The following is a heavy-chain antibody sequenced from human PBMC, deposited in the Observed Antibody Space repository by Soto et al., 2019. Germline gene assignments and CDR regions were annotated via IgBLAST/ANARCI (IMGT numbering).Heavy chain of an antibody. D-gene: IGHD4-17*01. CDR2: IYYSGST. J-gene: IGHJ4*02. CDR3: ARDGPVTTFDY. CDR1: GGSISSGDYY. V-gene: IGHV4-30-4*01. Sequence: SETLSLTCTVSGGSISSGDYYWSWICQPPGKGLEWIGYIYYSGSTYYNPSLKSRVTISVDTSKNQFSLKLSSVTAADTAVYYCARDGPVTTFDYWGQGTLVTVSS.